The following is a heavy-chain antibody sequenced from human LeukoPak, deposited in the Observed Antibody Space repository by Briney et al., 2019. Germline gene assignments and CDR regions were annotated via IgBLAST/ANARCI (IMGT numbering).Heavy chain of an antibody. V-gene: IGHV4-39*01. CDR3: ARHPNVLRYLSDWFDP. Sequence: SETLSLTCTVSGGSISSSSYYWGWIRQPPGKGLEWIGSIYYSGSTYYNPSLKSRVTISVDTSKNHFSLKPSSVTAADTAVYYCARHPNVLRYLSDWFDPWGQGTLVTVSS. D-gene: IGHD3-9*01. CDR1: GGSISSSSYY. CDR2: IYYSGST. J-gene: IGHJ5*02.